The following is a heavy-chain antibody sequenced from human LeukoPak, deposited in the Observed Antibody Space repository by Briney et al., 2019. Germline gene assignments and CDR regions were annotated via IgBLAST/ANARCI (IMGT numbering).Heavy chain of an antibody. D-gene: IGHD1-26*01. CDR1: GFTFSTCA. Sequence: PGGSLRLSCAASGFTFSTCAMSWVRQAPGKGLEWVSGISGTTSGTYYADSVKGRFTISRDNSKNTLFLQVNSLRAEDTAVYYCAKDRTVGASYWYFDLWGRGTLVTVSS. J-gene: IGHJ2*01. CDR3: AKDRTVGASYWYFDL. V-gene: IGHV3-23*01. CDR2: ISGTTSGT.